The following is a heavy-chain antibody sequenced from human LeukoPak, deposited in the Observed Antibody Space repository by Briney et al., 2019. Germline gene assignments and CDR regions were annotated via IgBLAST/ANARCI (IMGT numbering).Heavy chain of an antibody. V-gene: IGHV1-2*02. CDR2: INSNSGDT. Sequence: ASVKVSCKASGYTFSDYYVHWVRQAPGQGLEWMGWINSNSGDTNHAQKFQGRVTMTRDTSITTAYMELTRLTSADTAVYYCAILSIAAAGTLDYWGQGTLVTVSS. CDR1: GYTFSDYY. CDR3: AILSIAAAGTLDY. J-gene: IGHJ4*02. D-gene: IGHD6-13*01.